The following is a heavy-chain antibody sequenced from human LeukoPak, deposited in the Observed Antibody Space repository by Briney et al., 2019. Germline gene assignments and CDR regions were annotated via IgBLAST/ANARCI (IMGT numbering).Heavy chain of an antibody. CDR1: GFTFSSYW. V-gene: IGHV3-7*01. CDR2: IKQDGSEK. D-gene: IGHD3-3*01. J-gene: IGHJ6*03. CDR3: ARDRHYDFWSGYFSYYYYYMDV. Sequence: PGGSLRLSCAASGFTFSSYWMSWVRQAPGKGLEWVANIKQDGSEKYYVDSVKGRFTISRDNAKNSLYLQMNSLRAEDTAVYYCARDRHYDFWSGYFSYYYYYMDVWGKGTTVTVSS.